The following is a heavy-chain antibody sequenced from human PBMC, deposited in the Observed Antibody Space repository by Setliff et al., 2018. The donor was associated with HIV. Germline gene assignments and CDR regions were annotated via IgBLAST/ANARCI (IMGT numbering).Heavy chain of an antibody. D-gene: IGHD6-13*01. J-gene: IGHJ3*02. CDR1: GYSFTSYW. Sequence: GESLKISCKGSGYSFTSYWIGWVRQMPGKGLEWMGIINPGDSDTRYSPSFQGQVTISADKSISTAYLQWSSLKASDTAMYYCVRPKYSSSFYAFDIWGQGTMVTVSS. V-gene: IGHV5-51*01. CDR2: INPGDSDT. CDR3: VRPKYSSSFYAFDI.